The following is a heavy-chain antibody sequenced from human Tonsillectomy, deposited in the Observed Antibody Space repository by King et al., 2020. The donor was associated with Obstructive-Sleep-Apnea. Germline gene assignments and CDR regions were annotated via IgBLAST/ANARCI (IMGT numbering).Heavy chain of an antibody. V-gene: IGHV3-48*04. D-gene: IGHD7-27*01. CDR3: ATDRNWAFDY. J-gene: IGHJ4*02. Sequence: QLVESGGALVQPGGSLRLSGAASGFTFSSYSMNWVRQSPGRGLAWISYITAASCTIYYADSVKGRFTISRDNAKNSLYLQMNNLRAEDTAVYYCATDRNWAFDYWGQGALVTVSS. CDR2: ITAASCTI. CDR1: GFTFSSYS.